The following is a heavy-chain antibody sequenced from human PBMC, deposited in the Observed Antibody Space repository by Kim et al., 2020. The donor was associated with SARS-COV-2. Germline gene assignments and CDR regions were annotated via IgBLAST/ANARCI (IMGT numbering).Heavy chain of an antibody. CDR1: GFTFTGHA. J-gene: IGHJ4*02. Sequence: GGSLRLSCTTSGFTFTGHAMSWVRQAPGKGLEWVSSIDGSDGTTYYVDSVKGRFSISRDDSKNTLYLQMSALSADDTAAYYCLKGGWGWIWDYWVQGTL. CDR3: LKGGWGWIWDY. V-gene: IGHV3-23*01. D-gene: IGHD2-21*01. CDR2: IDGSDGTT.